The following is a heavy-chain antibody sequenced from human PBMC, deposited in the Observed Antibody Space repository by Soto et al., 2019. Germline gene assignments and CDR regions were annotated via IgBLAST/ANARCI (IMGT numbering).Heavy chain of an antibody. V-gene: IGHV3-30-3*01. D-gene: IGHD1-7*01. Sequence: LRLSCAASGFTFSSYAMHWVRQAPGKGLEWVAVIPYDGSNKYYADSVKGRFTISRDNSKNTLYLQMNSLRAEDTAVYYCAREQPGITGTKTFDYWGQGTLVTVSS. CDR1: GFTFSSYA. CDR2: IPYDGSNK. CDR3: AREQPGITGTKTFDY. J-gene: IGHJ4*02.